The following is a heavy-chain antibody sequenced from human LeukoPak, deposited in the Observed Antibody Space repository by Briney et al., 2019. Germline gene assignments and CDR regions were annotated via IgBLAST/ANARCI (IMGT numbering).Heavy chain of an antibody. CDR3: ARLRTRGSYYGQHPHH. J-gene: IGHJ5*02. Sequence: SETLSLTCAVYGGSFSGYYWSWIRQPPGKGLEWIGEINHSGSTNYNLPLKSRVTISVDTSKNQFSLKLSSVTAADTAVYYCARLRTRGSYYGQHPHHWGQGTLVTVSS. D-gene: IGHD1-26*01. CDR2: INHSGST. CDR1: GGSFSGYY. V-gene: IGHV4-34*01.